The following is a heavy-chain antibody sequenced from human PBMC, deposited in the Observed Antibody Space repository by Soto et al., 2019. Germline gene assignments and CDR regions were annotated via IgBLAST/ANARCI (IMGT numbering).Heavy chain of an antibody. V-gene: IGHV3-30-3*01. CDR3: ARPYYYGSGSYQYIYYYYYGMDV. J-gene: IGHJ6*02. Sequence: GGSLRLSCAASGFTFSSYAMHWVRQAPGKGLEWVAVISYDGSNKYYADSVKGRFTISRDNSKNTLYLQMNSLRAEDTAVYYCARPYYYGSGSYQYIYYYYYGMDVWGQGTTVTVSS. CDR1: GFTFSSYA. CDR2: ISYDGSNK. D-gene: IGHD3-10*01.